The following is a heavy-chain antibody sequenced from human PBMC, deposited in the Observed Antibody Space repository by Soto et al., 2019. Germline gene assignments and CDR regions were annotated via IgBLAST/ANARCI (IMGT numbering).Heavy chain of an antibody. CDR1: GVSISNSSYY. CDR2: IYYSGIT. Sequence: QLQLQESGPGLVKPSETLSLTCTVSGVSISNSSYYWGWLRRPPGKGREWIGTIYYSGITYYNPSLKSRFTISVYTSKTQFSLKLTSVTAADTAVYYCARHGANWGHGNLVTVSS. D-gene: IGHD3-10*01. J-gene: IGHJ4*01. V-gene: IGHV4-39*01. CDR3: ARHGAN.